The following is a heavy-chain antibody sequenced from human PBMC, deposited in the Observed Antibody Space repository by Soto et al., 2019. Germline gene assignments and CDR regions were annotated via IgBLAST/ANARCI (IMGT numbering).Heavy chain of an antibody. V-gene: IGHV1-69*12. J-gene: IGHJ6*02. CDR1: GGTFSSYA. Sequence: QVQLVQSGAEVKKPGSSVKVSCKASGGTFSSYAISWVRQAPGQGLEWMGGIIPIFGTANYAQKFQGRVTITADESRSTAYRELSSLRSEDTAVYYCARDLEYSSSSGHYYYYYGMDVWGQGTTVTVSS. CDR3: ARDLEYSSSSGHYYYYYGMDV. CDR2: IIPIFGTA. D-gene: IGHD6-6*01.